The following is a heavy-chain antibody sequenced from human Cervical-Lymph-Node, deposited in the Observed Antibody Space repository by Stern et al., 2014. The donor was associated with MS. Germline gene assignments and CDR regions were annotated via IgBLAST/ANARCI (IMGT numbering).Heavy chain of an antibody. D-gene: IGHD2-15*01. CDR2: IDSYSGGA. V-gene: IGHV1-2*06. J-gene: IGHJ6*02. CDR3: ARQYCSGGRCHSSAYNYNGMDV. CDR1: GYSFTGYY. Sequence: VQLVQSGAEVKKPGASVKVSCKASGYSFTGYYIHWVRRAPGQGLEWMGRIDSYSGGANYAQKFQGGLALTRDTSISTAYMELNSLRSADTAIYYCARQYCSGGRCHSSAYNYNGMDVWGQGTTVTVSS.